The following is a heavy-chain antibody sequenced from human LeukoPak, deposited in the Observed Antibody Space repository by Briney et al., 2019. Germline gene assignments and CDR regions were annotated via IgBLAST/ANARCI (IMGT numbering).Heavy chain of an antibody. CDR1: GGSISSSSYF. V-gene: IGHV4-39*01. CDR3: ASALWFGELELDP. D-gene: IGHD3-10*01. J-gene: IGHJ5*02. Sequence: KPSETLSLTCTVSGGSISSSSYFWGWIRQPPGKGLEWIGSIYYSGSTYYNPSLKSRVTISVDMSKNQFSMKLSSVTAADTAVYYCASALWFGELELDPWGQGTLVTVSS. CDR2: IYYSGST.